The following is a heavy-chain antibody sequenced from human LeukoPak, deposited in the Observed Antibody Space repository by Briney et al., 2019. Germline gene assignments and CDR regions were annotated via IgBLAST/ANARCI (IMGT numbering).Heavy chain of an antibody. J-gene: IGHJ4*02. CDR2: INTKGET. CDR1: GVSMSAYQ. CDR3: ATSNDAKIAPFDH. V-gene: IGHV4-4*09. Sequence: SETLSLTCTVSGVSMSAYQWSWVRQSPEKGLEWIGCINTKGETSYNPSLKSRVTTSVDTSKSQFSLRLTSVTDADTAVYYCATSNDAKIAPFDHWGQGAPVTVSS. D-gene: IGHD2-21*01.